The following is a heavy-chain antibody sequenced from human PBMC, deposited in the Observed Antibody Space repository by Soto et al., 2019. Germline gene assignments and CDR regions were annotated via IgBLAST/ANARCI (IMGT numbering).Heavy chain of an antibody. CDR2: ISAYNGNT. Sequence: QVQLVQSGAEVKKPGASVKVSCKASGYTFTSYGISWVRQAPGQGLEWMGWISAYNGNTNYAQKLQGRVTMTTDTSTSRAYMELTSLRSDDTAVYSCARGRYYDSSGLGAFDISGQGTMVTVSS. CDR1: GYTFTSYG. J-gene: IGHJ3*02. D-gene: IGHD3-22*01. V-gene: IGHV1-18*01. CDR3: ARGRYYDSSGLGAFDI.